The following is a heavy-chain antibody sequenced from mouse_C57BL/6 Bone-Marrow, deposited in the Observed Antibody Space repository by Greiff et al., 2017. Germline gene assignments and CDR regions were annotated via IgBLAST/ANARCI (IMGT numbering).Heavy chain of an antibody. V-gene: IGHV1-69*01. J-gene: IGHJ3*01. CDR1: GYTFTSYW. D-gene: IGHD1-1*01. CDR2: IDPSDSYT. CDR3: ARPHYYGSSWFAY. Sequence: QVQLQQPGAELVMPGASVKLSCKASGYTFTSYWMHWVKQRPGQGLEWIGEIDPSDSYTNYNQKFKGKSTLTVDKSSSTAYMQLSSLTSEDSAVYYCARPHYYGSSWFAYWGQGTLVTVSA.